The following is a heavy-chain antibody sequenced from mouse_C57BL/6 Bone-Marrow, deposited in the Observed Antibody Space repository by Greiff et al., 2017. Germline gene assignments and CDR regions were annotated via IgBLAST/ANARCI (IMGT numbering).Heavy chain of an antibody. D-gene: IGHD1-1*01. J-gene: IGHJ4*01. CDR3: ATITTVVQRGYAMDY. CDR1: GYTFTSYG. CDR2: IYPRSGNT. Sequence: QVQLQQSGAELARPGASVTLSCKASGYTFTSYGISWVKQRTGQGLEWIGEIYPRSGNTYYNEKFKGKATLTADKSSSTAYMELRSLTSEDSAVYFCATITTVVQRGYAMDYWGQGTSVTVSS. V-gene: IGHV1-81*01.